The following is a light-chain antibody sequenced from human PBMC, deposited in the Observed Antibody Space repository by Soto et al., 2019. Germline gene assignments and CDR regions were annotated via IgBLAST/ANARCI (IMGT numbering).Light chain of an antibody. CDR3: QQSHTCLYT. Sequence: DIKMTQSPSSLVASVGDRVTITCRASQSLGGWLAWYQQKPGEAPKLLIYKASTLENGVPSRFSGSGSGTEFTLTIRSLQPDYSATYYCQQSHTCLYTFVKGTKLEI. CDR1: QSLGGW. V-gene: IGKV1-5*03. J-gene: IGKJ2*01. CDR2: KAS.